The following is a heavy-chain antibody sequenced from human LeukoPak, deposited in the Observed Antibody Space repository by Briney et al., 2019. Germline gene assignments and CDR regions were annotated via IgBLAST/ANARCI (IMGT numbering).Heavy chain of an antibody. Sequence: GGSLRLSCAASGFTFSSYAMSWVRQAPGKGLEWVSAISGSGGSTYYADSVEGRFTISRDNSKNTLYLQMSSLRAEDTAVYYCAKEVAVAGKQAPNWFDPWGQGTLVTVSS. CDR3: AKEVAVAGKQAPNWFDP. V-gene: IGHV3-23*01. J-gene: IGHJ5*02. D-gene: IGHD6-19*01. CDR2: ISGSGGST. CDR1: GFTFSSYA.